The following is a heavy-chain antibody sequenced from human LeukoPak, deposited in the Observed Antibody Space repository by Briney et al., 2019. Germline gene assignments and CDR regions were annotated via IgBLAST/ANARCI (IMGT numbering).Heavy chain of an antibody. CDR2: MNPNSGNT. Sequence: ASVKVSCKASGYTFTSYDINWVRQATGQGLEGMGRMNPNSGNTGYAQKFQGRVTMTRNTSISTAYMELSSLRSEDTGVHYCARLYYGSGSPFPLDYYYYYIDVWGKGTTVTISS. D-gene: IGHD3-10*01. CDR3: ARLYYGSGSPFPLDYYYYYIDV. V-gene: IGHV1-8*01. CDR1: GYTFTSYD. J-gene: IGHJ6*03.